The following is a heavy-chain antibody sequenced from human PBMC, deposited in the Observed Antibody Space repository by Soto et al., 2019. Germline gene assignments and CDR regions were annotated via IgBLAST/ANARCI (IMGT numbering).Heavy chain of an antibody. J-gene: IGHJ4*02. CDR3: VGEEQQLSPFDY. D-gene: IGHD6-13*01. V-gene: IGHV3-21*01. CDR1: GFTFSNYA. Sequence: GGSLRLSCAASGFTFSNYAMSWIRQAPGKGLEWVSSISSSSSYIYYADSVKGRFTISRDNAKNSLYLQMNSLRAEDTAVYYCVGEEQQLSPFDYWGQGTLVTVSS. CDR2: ISSSSSYI.